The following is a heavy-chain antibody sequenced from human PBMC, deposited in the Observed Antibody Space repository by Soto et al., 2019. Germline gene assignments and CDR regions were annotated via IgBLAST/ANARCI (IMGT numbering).Heavy chain of an antibody. CDR2: INPNNGGT. V-gene: IGHV1-2*04. CDR1: GYTFTDYY. D-gene: IGHD1-1*01. J-gene: IGHJ4*02. Sequence: QVQLVQSGADLKKPGASVKVSCKASGYTFTDYYMHWVRQAPGQGLEWMGWINPNNGGTSYAQKFEGWVTMTRDTSISTAYMEERRLTSDDTAVYYCARGSPTTTPFDYWGQGTLVTVSS. CDR3: ARGSPTTTPFDY.